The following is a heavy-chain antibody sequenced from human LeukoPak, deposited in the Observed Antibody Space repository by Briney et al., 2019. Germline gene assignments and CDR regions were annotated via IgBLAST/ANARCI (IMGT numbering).Heavy chain of an antibody. D-gene: IGHD4-17*01. Sequence: PGGSLRLSCAASGFTFSSYWMSWVRQPPGKGLEWVSSITRDSINTFYADSVKGRFTISRANAENSLSLQMNSLRAEDTAVYCCARDPYNGYYGDDYYYYMDVWGKGTTVTISS. CDR1: GFTFSSYW. CDR2: ITRDSINT. J-gene: IGHJ6*03. CDR3: ARDPYNGYYGDDYYYYMDV. V-gene: IGHV3-21*01.